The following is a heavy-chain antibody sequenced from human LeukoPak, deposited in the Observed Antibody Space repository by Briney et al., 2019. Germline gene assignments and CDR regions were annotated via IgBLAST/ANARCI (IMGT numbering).Heavy chain of an antibody. Sequence: PSETLSLTCTVSGGSVSSGSYHWSWIRQPPGKGLEWIGYIHYTGSTNYNPSLKSRVTISVDTSKNQFSLKLSSVTAADTAVYYCARISLDPLPKAFDIWGQGAMVTASS. CDR3: ARISLDPLPKAFDI. V-gene: IGHV4-61*01. D-gene: IGHD2-21*02. J-gene: IGHJ3*02. CDR1: GGSVSSGSYH. CDR2: IHYTGST.